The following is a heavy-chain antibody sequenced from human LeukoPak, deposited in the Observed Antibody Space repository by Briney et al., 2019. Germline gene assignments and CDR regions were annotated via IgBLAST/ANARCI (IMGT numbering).Heavy chain of an antibody. CDR3: AKAGYSTSTGQFDP. J-gene: IGHJ5*02. D-gene: IGHD6-13*01. V-gene: IGHV3-23*01. CDR2: ISGSGGST. Sequence: GGSLRLSCPASGFTFSSYAMTWVRQAPGKGQEWVSGISGSGGSTYYADSVKGRFTISRDNSKNTLYLQMNSLRAEDTAVYYCAKAGYSTSTGQFDPWGQGTLVTVSS. CDR1: GFTFSSYA.